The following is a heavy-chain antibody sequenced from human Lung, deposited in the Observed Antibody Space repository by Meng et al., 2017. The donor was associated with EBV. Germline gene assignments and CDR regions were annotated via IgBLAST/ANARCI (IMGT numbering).Heavy chain of an antibody. V-gene: IGHV4-31*01. D-gene: IGHD6-6*01. CDR2: IYYSGST. CDR1: GGSISRSSYY. CDR3: ARVVAGRYNWFDP. Sequence: QLALQESGPGLVKPSETLALTCTVSGGSISRSSYYWGWIRQPPGKGLEWIGYIYYSGSTYYNPSLKSLVTISVDTSKNQFSLKLSSVTAADTAVYYCARVVAGRYNWFDPWGQGTLVTVSS. J-gene: IGHJ5*02.